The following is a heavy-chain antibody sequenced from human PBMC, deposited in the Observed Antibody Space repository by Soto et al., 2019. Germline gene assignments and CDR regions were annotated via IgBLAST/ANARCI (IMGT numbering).Heavy chain of an antibody. J-gene: IGHJ4*02. CDR2: IYYSGST. Sequence: SETLSLTCTVSGGSISSYYWSWIRQPPGKGLEWIGYIYYSGSTNYNPSLKSRVTISVDTSKNPFSLKLSSVTAADTAVYYCARRYGYSLDYWGQGTLVTVSS. CDR3: ARRYGYSLDY. D-gene: IGHD1-1*01. CDR1: GGSISSYY. V-gene: IGHV4-59*08.